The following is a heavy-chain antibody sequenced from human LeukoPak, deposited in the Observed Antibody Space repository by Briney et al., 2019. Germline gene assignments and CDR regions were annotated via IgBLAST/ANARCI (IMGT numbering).Heavy chain of an antibody. V-gene: IGHV3-64*01. CDR2: ISSNGGTT. CDR3: ARSSGYGYYFDY. D-gene: IGHD3-22*01. J-gene: IGHJ4*02. Sequence: GGSLRLSCAASGFTFSSDAMHWVRQAPGKGLEYVSVISSNGGTTHYGNSVKGRFTISRDNSKNTLYLQMGRLRAEDMAVYFCARSSGYGYYFDYWGQGTLVTVSS. CDR1: GFTFSSDA.